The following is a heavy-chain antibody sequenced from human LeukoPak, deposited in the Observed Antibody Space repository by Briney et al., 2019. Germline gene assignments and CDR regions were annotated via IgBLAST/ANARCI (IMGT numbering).Heavy chain of an antibody. V-gene: IGHV3-48*02. Sequence: PGGSLRLPCAASGFTFSDYSLNWVRQAPGKGLEWISYITSSTSIISHADSVKGRFTISRDNAKNSLYLQMNSLRDEDTAVYYCARDLIYAFDIWGQGTMVTVSS. CDR1: GFTFSDYS. CDR3: ARDLIYAFDI. CDR2: ITSSTSII. J-gene: IGHJ3*02.